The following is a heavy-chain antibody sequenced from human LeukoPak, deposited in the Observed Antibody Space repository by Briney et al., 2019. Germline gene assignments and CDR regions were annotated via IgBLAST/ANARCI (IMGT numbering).Heavy chain of an antibody. J-gene: IGHJ4*02. CDR2: ISAKNGNI. CDR3: ARRIVGGHLGDY. Sequence: ASVKVSCKASGYTFSNYGMSWVRQALGQGLEWMGWISAKNGNIDYAQKLQGRVTMTVDTSTSTAYMELRSLRSDDTAVYYCARRIVGGHLGDYWGQGTLVTVSS. D-gene: IGHD1-26*01. CDR1: GYTFSNYG. V-gene: IGHV1-18*01.